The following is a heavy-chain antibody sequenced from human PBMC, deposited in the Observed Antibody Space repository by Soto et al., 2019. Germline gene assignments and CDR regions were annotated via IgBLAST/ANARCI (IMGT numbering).Heavy chain of an antibody. CDR3: ARGGPGAPFDY. CDR1: GYTFSSYG. J-gene: IGHJ4*02. V-gene: IGHV1-18*01. CDR2: ISANNGNT. Sequence: QVQLVQSGAEVKKPGASVKVSCKASGYTFSSYGISWVRQAPGQGLEGMGWISANNGNTNYAQTVQGRVTMTTDTATNTAYMELRSLRSDDTAMYYCARGGPGAPFDYWGQGTPVTVSS. D-gene: IGHD1-26*01.